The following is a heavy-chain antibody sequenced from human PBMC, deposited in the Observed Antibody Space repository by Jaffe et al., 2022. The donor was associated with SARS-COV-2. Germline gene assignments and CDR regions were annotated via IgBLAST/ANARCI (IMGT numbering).Heavy chain of an antibody. CDR3: ARDQLVRNRGLDYYYYYGMDV. Sequence: QVQLVQSGAEVKKPGSSVKVSCKASGGTFSSYTISWVRQAPGQGLEWMGRIIPILGIANYAQKFQGRVTITADKSTSTAYMELSSLRSEDTAVYYCARDQLVRNRGLDYYYYYGMDVWGQGTTVTVSS. D-gene: IGHD6-13*01. J-gene: IGHJ6*02. CDR1: GGTFSSYT. CDR2: IIPILGIA. V-gene: IGHV1-69*08.